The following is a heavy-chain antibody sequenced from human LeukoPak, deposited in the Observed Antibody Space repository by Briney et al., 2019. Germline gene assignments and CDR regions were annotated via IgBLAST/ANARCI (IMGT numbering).Heavy chain of an antibody. CDR1: GYTFTSYY. J-gene: IGHJ6*02. V-gene: IGHV1-8*02. CDR3: ARGRAGSGYYYGTDV. CDR2: MNPNSGNT. Sequence: GASVKVSCKASGYTFTSYYMHWVRQATGQGLEWMGWMNPNSGNTDYAEKFQGRVTMTSNTSISTACMELSSLRSDDTAVYYCARGRAGSGYYYGTDVWGQGTTVTVSS. D-gene: IGHD2-8*02.